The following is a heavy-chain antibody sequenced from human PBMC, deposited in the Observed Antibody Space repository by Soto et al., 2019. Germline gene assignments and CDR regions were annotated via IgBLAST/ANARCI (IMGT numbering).Heavy chain of an antibody. J-gene: IGHJ5*02. CDR3: ARAPGGKWFDP. V-gene: IGHV4-59*02. CDR1: GGSVSSYC. Sequence: SETLSLTCTVSGGSVSSYCWSWIRQPPGKGLEWIAYIYYSGSTNYNPSLKSRVTISLDTSKNQFSLKLSSVTAADTAIYYCARAPGGKWFDPWGQGTLVTVSS. CDR2: IYYSGST. D-gene: IGHD2-2*01.